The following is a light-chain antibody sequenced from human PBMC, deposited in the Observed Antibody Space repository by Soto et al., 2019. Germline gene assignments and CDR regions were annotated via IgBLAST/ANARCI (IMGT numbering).Light chain of an antibody. V-gene: IGKV3-20*01. CDR3: QQLNSSPIS. J-gene: IGKJ4*01. CDR2: SAS. CDR1: QSLRKNY. Sequence: EIVLTQCPGTLSLSPGERDTLACRASQSLRKNYLAWYQQKPGQTPRLIIHSASSSATGIPDRLSGSGSGTDFTLTSSRLEHDEVGVYYCQQLNSSPISFGRGAK.